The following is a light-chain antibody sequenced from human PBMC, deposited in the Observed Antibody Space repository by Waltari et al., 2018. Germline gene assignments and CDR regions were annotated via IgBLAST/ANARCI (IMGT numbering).Light chain of an antibody. CDR3: QQRVNWPLT. CDR2: DGS. J-gene: IGKJ4*01. Sequence: EIVLTQSPATLSLSPGERATLSCRASQSVSSYLLWYQQEPGQAPRLLIYDGSNRATGIPARFSGSGSGTDFTLTISSLEPEDFAVYYCQQRVNWPLTFGGGTKVEI. CDR1: QSVSSY. V-gene: IGKV3-11*01.